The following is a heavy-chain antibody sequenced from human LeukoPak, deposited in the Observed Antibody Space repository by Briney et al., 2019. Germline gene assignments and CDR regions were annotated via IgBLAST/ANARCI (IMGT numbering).Heavy chain of an antibody. Sequence: GGSLRLSCAASGFTFTTYALTWVRQAPGKGLEWVSSITGSGGSTYYADSVRGRFTISRDNSKNTLYLQMNSLRAEDTAVYYCAKGQSHYPSRTWYLDAFDIWGQGTMVTVSS. J-gene: IGHJ3*02. CDR2: ITGSGGST. CDR1: GFTFTTYA. V-gene: IGHV3-23*01. D-gene: IGHD6-13*01. CDR3: AKGQSHYPSRTWYLDAFDI.